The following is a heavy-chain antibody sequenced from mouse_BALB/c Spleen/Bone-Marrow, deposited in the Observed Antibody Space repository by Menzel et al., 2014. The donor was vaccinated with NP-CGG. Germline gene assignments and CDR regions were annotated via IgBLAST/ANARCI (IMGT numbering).Heavy chain of an antibody. CDR3: ARGLYYVAYGPGFAF. Sequence: VQLQQSGGGLVQPGGSLKLSCAASGFTFSNYGMSWVRQTPDKRLDLVATINSNGGTTYYPDSVKGRFTISRDNAKNPLYLQMSSLKSEHTAMYFCARGLYYVAYGPGFAFWGRGTLVTVSA. V-gene: IGHV5-6-3*01. J-gene: IGHJ3*01. CDR2: INSNGGTT. D-gene: IGHD2-13*01. CDR1: GFTFSNYG.